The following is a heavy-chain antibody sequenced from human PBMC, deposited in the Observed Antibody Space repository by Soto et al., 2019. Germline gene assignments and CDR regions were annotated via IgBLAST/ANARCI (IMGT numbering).Heavy chain of an antibody. V-gene: IGHV4-39*02. CDR2: IYYSGST. J-gene: IGHJ4*02. D-gene: IGHD5-12*01. CDR1: GGSISSSSYY. Sequence: SETLSLTCTVSGGSISSSSYYWGWIRQPPGKGLEWIGSIYYSGSTYYNPSLKSRVTISVDTSKNQFSLKLSSVTAADTAVYYCARDRRDGYNYDYWGQGTLVTSPQ. CDR3: ARDRRDGYNYDY.